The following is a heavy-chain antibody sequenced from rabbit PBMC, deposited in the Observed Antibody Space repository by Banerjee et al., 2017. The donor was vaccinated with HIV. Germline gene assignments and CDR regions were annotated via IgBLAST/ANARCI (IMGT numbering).Heavy chain of an antibody. V-gene: IGHV1S40*01. CDR1: GFSFSSSYY. CDR3: ARDSSDAGYGPFNL. J-gene: IGHJ4*01. CDR2: IYAGSSGST. D-gene: IGHD4-2*01. Sequence: QSLEESGGALVKPGASLPLTCTASGFSFSSSYYLCWVRQAPGKGLEWIACIYAGSSGSTYYASWAKGRFTISKTSSTTVTLQMTSLTAADTATYFCARDSSDAGYGPFNLWGPGTLVTVS.